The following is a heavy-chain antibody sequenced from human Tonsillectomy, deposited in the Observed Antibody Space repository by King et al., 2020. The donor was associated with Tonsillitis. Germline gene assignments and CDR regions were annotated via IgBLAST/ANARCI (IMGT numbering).Heavy chain of an antibody. CDR3: ARCNNGDYGAFDI. CDR2: IRGSNGDT. J-gene: IGHJ3*02. V-gene: IGHV3-23*04. Sequence: VQLVESGGGLVQPGGSLRLSCAASGFTFSSYAMSWVRQAPGKGLEWVSTIRGSNGDTYYADSVRGRFPISRDNANNILYLQINSLRAEDTAVYYCARCNNGDYGAFDIWGQGTVVTVSS. D-gene: IGHD4-17*01. CDR1: GFTFSSYA.